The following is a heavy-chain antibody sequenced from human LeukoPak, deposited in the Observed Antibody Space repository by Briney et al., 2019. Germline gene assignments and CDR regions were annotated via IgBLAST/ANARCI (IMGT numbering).Heavy chain of an antibody. J-gene: IGHJ3*02. D-gene: IGHD3-10*01. V-gene: IGHV4-34*01. Sequence: SETLSLTCAVYGGSFSGYYWSWIRQPPGKGLEWIGEINHSGSTNYNPSLKSRVTISVDTSKNQFSLELSSVTAADTAVYYCQAGAGAFDIWGQGTMVTVSS. CDR2: INHSGST. CDR3: QAGAGAFDI. CDR1: GGSFSGYY.